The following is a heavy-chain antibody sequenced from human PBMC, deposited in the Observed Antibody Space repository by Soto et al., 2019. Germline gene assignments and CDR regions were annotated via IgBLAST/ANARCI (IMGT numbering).Heavy chain of an antibody. CDR1: GYTFTSYD. CDR2: INVEKGNT. V-gene: IGHV1-3*01. CDR3: ARETGRRSSFDY. Sequence: ASVKVSCKVSGYTFTSYDIHWVRQAPGQRLEWMGWINVEKGNTKYLQKLQGRVTIATDTSANTAYMELSSLRSEDTALYFCARETGRRSSFDYWGQGTLVTVSS. D-gene: IGHD6-6*01. J-gene: IGHJ4*02.